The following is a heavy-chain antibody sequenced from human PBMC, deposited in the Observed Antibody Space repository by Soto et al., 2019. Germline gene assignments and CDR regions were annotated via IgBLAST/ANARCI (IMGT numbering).Heavy chain of an antibody. D-gene: IGHD3-3*01. CDR3: AGPDFWSGYAFDY. J-gene: IGHJ4*02. V-gene: IGHV1-18*04. CDR2: ISAHNGDT. Sequence: ASVKVSCKTSGYTFTAYGLSWVRQAPGQGLQWMGWISAHNGDTNYAPKFQGRITMTTDTSTSTAFMELRSLTSDDTAVYFCAGPDFWSGYAFDYWGQGTLVTISS. CDR1: GYTFTAYG.